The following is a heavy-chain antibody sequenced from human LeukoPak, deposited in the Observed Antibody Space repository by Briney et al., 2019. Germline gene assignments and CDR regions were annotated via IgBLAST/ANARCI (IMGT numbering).Heavy chain of an antibody. D-gene: IGHD1-7*01. CDR2: IYTSGST. V-gene: IGHV4-4*07. CDR3: ARESSITGTTRWFDP. CDR1: GGSISSYY. Sequence: ASETLSLTCTVSGGSISSYYWSWIRQPAGKGLEWIGRIYTSGSTNYNPSLKGRVTMSVDTSKNQFSLKLSSVTAADTAVYYCARESSITGTTRWFDPWGQGTLVTVSS. J-gene: IGHJ5*02.